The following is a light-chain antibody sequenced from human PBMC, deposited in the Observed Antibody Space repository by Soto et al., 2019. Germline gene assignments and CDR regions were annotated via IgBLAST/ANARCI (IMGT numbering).Light chain of an antibody. V-gene: IGKV3D-15*01. J-gene: IGKJ1*01. CDR1: QSVNIY. Sequence: EIVMTQSPATLSVSPGERATLSCRASQSVNIYLAWYQQKPGQAPRLLIFGASSRATGIPARFSGSGSGTEFTLTISRLEPEDFAVYYCQQYQNSPRTFGQGTKVDIK. CDR2: GAS. CDR3: QQYQNSPRT.